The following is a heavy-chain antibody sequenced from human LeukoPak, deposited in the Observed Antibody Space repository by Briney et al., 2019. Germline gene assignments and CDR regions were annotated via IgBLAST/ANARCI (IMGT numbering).Heavy chain of an antibody. CDR3: ARGGVDYGDHGLDY. J-gene: IGHJ4*02. D-gene: IGHD4-17*01. Sequence: GGSLRLSCAASGFTFDDYGMSWVRQAPGKGLEWVSGINWNGGSTGYADSVKGRFTISRDNAKNSLYLQMNSLRAEDTALYYCARGGVDYGDHGLDYWGQGTLVTVSS. CDR2: INWNGGST. V-gene: IGHV3-20*04. CDR1: GFTFDDYG.